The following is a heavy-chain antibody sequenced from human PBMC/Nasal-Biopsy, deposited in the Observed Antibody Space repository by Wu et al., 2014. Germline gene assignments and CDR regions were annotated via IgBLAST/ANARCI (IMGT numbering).Heavy chain of an antibody. CDR3: ARGLTPGYYYYYYMDV. CDR1: GFTFSDHW. J-gene: IGHJ6*03. Sequence: LRLSCAASGFTFSDHWMNWVRQAPGKGLEWVANIRHDGSEKHYLDSVKGRFTISRDSAKNTLYLQMNNLRAEDTAVYYCARGLTPGYYYYYYMDVWGNGTTVAVSS. V-gene: IGHV3-7*03. CDR2: IRHDGSEK. D-gene: IGHD4-23*01.